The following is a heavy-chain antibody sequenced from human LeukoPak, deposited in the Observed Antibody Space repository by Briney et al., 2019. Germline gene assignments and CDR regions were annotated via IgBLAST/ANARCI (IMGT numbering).Heavy chain of an antibody. CDR2: IKQDGSEK. V-gene: IGHV3-7*03. CDR1: GFTFSSYW. CDR3: ARDHYYYGSGSYYMF. J-gene: IGHJ4*02. Sequence: PGGSLRLSCAASGFTFSSYWISWVRQAPGKGLEWVANIKQDGSEKYYVDSVKGRFTISRDNAKNSLYLQMNSLRAEDTAVYYCARDHYYYGSGSYYMFWGQGTLVTVSS. D-gene: IGHD3-10*01.